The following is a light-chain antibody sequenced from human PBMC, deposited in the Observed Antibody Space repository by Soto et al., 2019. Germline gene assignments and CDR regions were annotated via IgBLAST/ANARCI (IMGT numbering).Light chain of an antibody. J-gene: IGKJ1*01. CDR3: QHYNSYSEA. V-gene: IGKV1-5*03. CDR2: KAS. CDR1: QTISSW. Sequence: DIQMTQSPSTLSGSVGDSVTTTCRASQTISSWLAWYQQKPGKAPKLLIYKASTLKSGVPSRFSGSGSGTEFTLTISSLQPDDFATYYCQHYNSYSEAVGQGTKVDIK.